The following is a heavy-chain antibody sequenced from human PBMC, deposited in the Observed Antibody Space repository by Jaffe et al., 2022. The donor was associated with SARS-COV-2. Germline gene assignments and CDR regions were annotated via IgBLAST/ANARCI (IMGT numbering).Heavy chain of an antibody. CDR3: ANLEWWDSSGYYDY. J-gene: IGHJ4*02. CDR1: GFTFSSYA. CDR2: ISGSGGST. Sequence: EVQLLESGGGLVQPGGSLRLSCAASGFTFSSYAMSWVRQAPGKGLEWVSAISGSGGSTYYADSVKGRFTISRDNSKNTLYLQMNSLRAEDTAVYYCANLEWWDSSGYYDYWGQGTLVTVSS. D-gene: IGHD3-22*01. V-gene: IGHV3-23*01.